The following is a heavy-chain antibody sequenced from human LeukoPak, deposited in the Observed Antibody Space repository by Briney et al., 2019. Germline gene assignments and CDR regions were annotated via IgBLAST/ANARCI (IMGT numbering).Heavy chain of an antibody. CDR3: ARIIVAHYYYGMDV. CDR1: GFSLSNSRMC. CDR2: IDWDDGK. J-gene: IGHJ6*04. Sequence: SGPTLVNPTQTLTLKCPFSGFSLSNSRMCVSWIRQPPGKALEWLALIDWDDGKYYGTSLKTRLTISKETSKNQVVRTMSNRDPVDTATYYCARIIVAHYYYGMDVWGKGATVTVSS. V-gene: IGHV2-70*01. D-gene: IGHD5-12*01.